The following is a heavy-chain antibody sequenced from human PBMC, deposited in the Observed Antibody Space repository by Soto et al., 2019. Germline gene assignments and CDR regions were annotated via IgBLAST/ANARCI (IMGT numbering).Heavy chain of an antibody. CDR2: ISSSSSHI. CDR3: ARDPLGYCSSTSCYTTTDY. D-gene: IGHD2-2*01. J-gene: IGHJ4*02. Sequence: GSLRLSCAASGFTFSSYSMNWVRQAPGKGLEWVSSISSSSSHIYYADSVKGRFTISRDNAKNSLYLQMNSLRAEDTAVYYCARDPLGYCSSTSCYTTTDYWGQGTLVTVSS. CDR1: GFTFSSYS. V-gene: IGHV3-21*01.